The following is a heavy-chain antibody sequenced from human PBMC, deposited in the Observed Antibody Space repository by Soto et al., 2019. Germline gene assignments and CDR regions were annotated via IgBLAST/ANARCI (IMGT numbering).Heavy chain of an antibody. D-gene: IGHD6-6*01. Sequence: GGSLRLSCAASGFTFSSYGMHWVRQAPGKGLEWVAVIWYDGNDKYYADFVKGRFTISRDNAKNTVSLQMNSLRAEDTAVYYCARDRHSSSSGYFEYWGQGTLVTAPQ. CDR3: ARDRHSSSSGYFEY. CDR1: GFTFSSYG. V-gene: IGHV3-33*01. CDR2: IWYDGNDK. J-gene: IGHJ4*02.